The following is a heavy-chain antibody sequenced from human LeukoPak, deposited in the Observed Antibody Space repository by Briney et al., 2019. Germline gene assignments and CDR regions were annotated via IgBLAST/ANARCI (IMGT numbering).Heavy chain of an antibody. J-gene: IGHJ4*02. CDR1: GFTFSSYA. CDR3: AKDLGIAARPRDFDY. D-gene: IGHD6-6*01. CDR2: ISGSGGST. Sequence: PGGSLRLSCAASGFTFSSYAMSWVRQAPGKGLEWVSAISGSGGSTYYADSVKGRFTISRDNSKNTLYLQMNSLRAEDTAVYYCAKDLGIAARPRDFDYWGQGTLVTVFS. V-gene: IGHV3-23*01.